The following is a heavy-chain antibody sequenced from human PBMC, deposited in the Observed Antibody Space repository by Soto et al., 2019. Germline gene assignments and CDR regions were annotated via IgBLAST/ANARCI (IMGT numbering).Heavy chain of an antibody. Sequence: PSETLSLTCAVSGGSITSANWWTWVRQPPGGGVEWIGKICHSGSTNYKASVKSRVTMSVDKTKNDVSLKLTSVTAADTAVYYCARVLRGWFDPWGQGTPVTVSS. CDR1: GGSITSANW. CDR2: ICHSGST. J-gene: IGHJ5*02. V-gene: IGHV4-4*02. CDR3: ARVLRGWFDP.